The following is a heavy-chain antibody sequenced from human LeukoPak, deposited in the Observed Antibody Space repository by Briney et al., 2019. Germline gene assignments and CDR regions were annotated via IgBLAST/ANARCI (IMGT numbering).Heavy chain of an antibody. J-gene: IGHJ6*03. CDR2: ISYTWST. CDR1: GGSMSNNY. Sequence: SETLSLTCCVSGGSMSNNYWGWLAQPPGKGLEGIGYISYTWSTSYTHSLKSLVTISLETPRNQFSLAVTTAISAETGVYYCARLQSANTDNGYYTGGFYYMDVWGKGTTVTVSS. D-gene: IGHD4-17*01. CDR3: ARLQSANTDNGYYTGGFYYMDV. V-gene: IGHV4-59*08.